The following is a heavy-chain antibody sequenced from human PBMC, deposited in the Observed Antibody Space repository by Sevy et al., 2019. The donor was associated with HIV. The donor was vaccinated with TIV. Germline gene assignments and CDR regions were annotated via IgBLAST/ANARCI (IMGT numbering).Heavy chain of an antibody. CDR3: AREGSTTYGNYYYYMDV. V-gene: IGHV4-59*01. CDR1: GGSISSYY. J-gene: IGHJ6*03. Sequence: SETLSLTCTVSGGSISSYYWSWIRQPPGKGLEWIGYIYYSGSTNYNPSLKSRVTISVDTSKNQFSLKLSSVTAADTAVYYCAREGSTTYGNYYYYMDVWGKGTTVTVSS. D-gene: IGHD3-10*02. CDR2: IYYSGST.